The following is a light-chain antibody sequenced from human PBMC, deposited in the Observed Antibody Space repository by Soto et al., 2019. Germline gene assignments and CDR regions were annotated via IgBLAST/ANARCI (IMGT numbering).Light chain of an antibody. CDR2: GAS. CDR1: QSVSSSY. J-gene: IGKJ1*01. CDR3: QQYGSSGT. V-gene: IGKV3-20*01. Sequence: EIVLTQSPGTLSLSPGERAALSSRASQSVSSSYLAWYQQKPGQAPRLLIYGASNRATGIPDRFSGSGSGTDFTLTISRLEPEDFAVYYCQQYGSSGTFGQGTKVDIK.